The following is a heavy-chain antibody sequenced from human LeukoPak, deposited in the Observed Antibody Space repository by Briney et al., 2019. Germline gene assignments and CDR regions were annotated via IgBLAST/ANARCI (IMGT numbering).Heavy chain of an antibody. V-gene: IGHV3-48*04. D-gene: IGHD3-9*01. Sequence: GGSLRLSCAASGFTFSSFSMNWVRQAPGKGLEWVSYIRSSGSGTDYTGSVKGRFTISRDNAKNSLYLQMNSLRAEDTAVYHCARDSQVADQKTKYYDILTAPRYFDYWGQGTLVTVSS. CDR1: GFTFSSFS. J-gene: IGHJ4*02. CDR2: IRSSGSGT. CDR3: ARDSQVADQKTKYYDILTAPRYFDY.